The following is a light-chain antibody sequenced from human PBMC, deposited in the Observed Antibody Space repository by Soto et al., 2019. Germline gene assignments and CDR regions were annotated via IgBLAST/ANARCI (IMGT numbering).Light chain of an antibody. Sequence: DIQMTQSPSTLSASVGDRVTITCRASQSISSWLAWYQQKPGKAPKLLIYKASSLESGVPSRFSGSGSGTEFTLTISRLQPDDFATYYCQQYHTYSPWTFGQGTKVEIK. J-gene: IGKJ1*01. V-gene: IGKV1-5*03. CDR3: QQYHTYSPWT. CDR1: QSISSW. CDR2: KAS.